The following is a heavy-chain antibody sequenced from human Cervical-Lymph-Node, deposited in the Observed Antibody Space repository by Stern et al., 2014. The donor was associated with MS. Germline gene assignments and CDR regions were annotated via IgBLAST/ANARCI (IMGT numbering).Heavy chain of an antibody. Sequence: VPLVQSGGGLVQPGGSLRLSCATSGFTFSTYWMHWVRHAPGTGLVWVSRVHSDGSSTTYADSGKGRFTISRDNAKNTLYLQMNSLRAEDTAVYYCARGVMVAATYAFDIWGQGTMVTVSS. CDR1: GFTFSTYW. J-gene: IGHJ3*02. D-gene: IGHD2-15*01. CDR3: ARGVMVAATYAFDI. V-gene: IGHV3-74*01. CDR2: VHSDGSST.